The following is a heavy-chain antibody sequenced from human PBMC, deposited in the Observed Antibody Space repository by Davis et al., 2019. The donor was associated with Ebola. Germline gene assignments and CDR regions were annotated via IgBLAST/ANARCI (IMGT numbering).Heavy chain of an antibody. CDR2: ITYSGST. J-gene: IGHJ6*04. Sequence: SETLSLTCTVSGGSISSSYWCWIRQPPGKGLEWIGHITYSGSTNYNPSLKSRVTISVDTSKNQFSLKLSSVTAADTAVYYCARGGAIWFGELLSTYYYYGMDVWGKGTTVTVSS. CDR3: ARGGAIWFGELLSTYYYYGMDV. CDR1: GGSISSSY. V-gene: IGHV4-59*12. D-gene: IGHD3-10*01.